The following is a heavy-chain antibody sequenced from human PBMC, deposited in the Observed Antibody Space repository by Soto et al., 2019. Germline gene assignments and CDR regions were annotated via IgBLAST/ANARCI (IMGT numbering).Heavy chain of an antibody. CDR3: ARGGGHIGYLPWRQLVGNWFDP. V-gene: IGHV4-34*01. J-gene: IGHJ5*02. CDR2: INHSGST. D-gene: IGHD6-6*01. Sequence: PSETLSLTCAVYGGSFSGYYWSWIRQPPGKGLEWIGEINHSGSTNYNPSLKSRVTISVDTSKNQFSLKLSSVTAADTAVYYCARGGGHIGYLPWRQLVGNWFDPWGQGTLVTVSS. CDR1: GGSFSGYY.